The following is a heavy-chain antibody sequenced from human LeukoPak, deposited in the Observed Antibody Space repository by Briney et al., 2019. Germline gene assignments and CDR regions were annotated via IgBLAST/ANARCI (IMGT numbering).Heavy chain of an antibody. CDR2: MNPNSGNT. CDR3: ASSDVWGSSFDY. V-gene: IGHV1-8*03. D-gene: IGHD3-16*01. CDR1: GYTFTSYD. J-gene: IGHJ4*02. Sequence: VKVSCKASGYTFTSYDINWVRQATGQGLEWMGWMNPNSGNTGYAQKFQGRVTITRNTSISTAYMELSSLRSEDTAVYYCASSDVWGSSFDYWGQGTLVTVSS.